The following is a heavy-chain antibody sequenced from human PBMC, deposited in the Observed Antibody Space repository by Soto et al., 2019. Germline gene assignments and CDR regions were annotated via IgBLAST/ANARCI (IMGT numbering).Heavy chain of an antibody. CDR3: TPAYGYYYDSSGYSGY. CDR2: IKSKTDGGTT. CDR1: GFTFSNAW. D-gene: IGHD3-22*01. V-gene: IGHV3-15*01. J-gene: IGHJ4*02. Sequence: GGSLRLSCAASGFTFSNAWMSWVRQAPGKGLEWVGRIKSKTDGGTTDYAAPVKGRFTISRDDSKNTLYPQMNSLKTEDTAVYYCTPAYGYYYDSSGYSGYWGQGTLVTVSS.